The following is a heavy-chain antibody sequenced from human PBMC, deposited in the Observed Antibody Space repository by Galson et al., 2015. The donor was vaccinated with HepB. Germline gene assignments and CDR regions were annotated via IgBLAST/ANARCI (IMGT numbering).Heavy chain of an antibody. J-gene: IGHJ6*02. CDR1: GFTFSNAW. CDR2: IKSKTDGGTT. V-gene: IGHV3-15*01. CDR3: TRYCSSTSCYDRLLGYYYGMDV. Sequence: SLRLSCAASGFTFSNAWMSWVRQAPGKGLEWVGRIKSKTDGGTTDYAAPVKGRFTISRDDSKNTLYLQMNSLKTEDTAVYYCTRYCSSTSCYDRLLGYYYGMDVWGQGTTVTVSS. D-gene: IGHD2-2*01.